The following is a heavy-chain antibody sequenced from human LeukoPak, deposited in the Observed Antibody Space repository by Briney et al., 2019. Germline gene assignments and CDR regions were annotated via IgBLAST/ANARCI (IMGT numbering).Heavy chain of an antibody. CDR2: IYPGDSDT. Sequence: GESLKISCKGSGYSFTSYWIGWVRQMPGKGLEWMGIIYPGDSDTRYSPSFQGQVTISADKSISTAYLQWSSLKASDTAMYYCARQIGYCSGGSCYDYYYYGTDVWGQGTTVTVSS. D-gene: IGHD2-15*01. CDR3: ARQIGYCSGGSCYDYYYYGTDV. J-gene: IGHJ6*02. CDR1: GYSFTSYW. V-gene: IGHV5-51*01.